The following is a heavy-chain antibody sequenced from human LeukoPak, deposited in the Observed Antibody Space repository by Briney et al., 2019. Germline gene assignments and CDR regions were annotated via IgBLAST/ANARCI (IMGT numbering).Heavy chain of an antibody. J-gene: IGHJ5*02. Sequence: SVKVSCKASGGTFSSYAISWVRRAPGQGLEWMGRIIPILGIANYAQKFQGRVTITADKSTSTAYMELSSLRSEDTAVYYCARHPRIAAAGLNWFDPWGQGTLVTVSS. D-gene: IGHD6-13*01. V-gene: IGHV1-69*04. CDR3: ARHPRIAAAGLNWFDP. CDR1: GGTFSSYA. CDR2: IIPILGIA.